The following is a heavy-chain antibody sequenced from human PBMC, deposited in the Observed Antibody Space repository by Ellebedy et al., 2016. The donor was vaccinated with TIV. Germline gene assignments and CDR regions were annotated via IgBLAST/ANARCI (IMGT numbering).Heavy chain of an antibody. V-gene: IGHV3-66*01. D-gene: IGHD4-17*01. Sequence: GESLKISCAASGFSVGGNYMSWVRQAPGKGLEWVSAIYSGGRTYYADSVKGRFTISRDTSKNTLYLQMNSLRAEDTAVYYCATGGGGDGDYQHYYGMGVWGQGTTVTVSS. CDR3: ATGGGGDGDYQHYYGMGV. CDR1: GFSVGGNY. CDR2: IYSGGRT. J-gene: IGHJ6*02.